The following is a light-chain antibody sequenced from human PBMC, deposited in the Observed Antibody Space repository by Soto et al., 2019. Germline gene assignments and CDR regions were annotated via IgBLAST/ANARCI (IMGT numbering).Light chain of an antibody. CDR3: QQYNIYPGT. V-gene: IGKV1-5*03. Sequence: DIQMTQSPSTLSASVGDRVTITCRASQSISIWLAWYQQKPGEAPKLLINKASNLQSGAPSRFSGSGSGTEFTLTISSLQPDDFATYYCQQYNIYPGTFGQGTKLEIK. J-gene: IGKJ2*02. CDR2: KAS. CDR1: QSISIW.